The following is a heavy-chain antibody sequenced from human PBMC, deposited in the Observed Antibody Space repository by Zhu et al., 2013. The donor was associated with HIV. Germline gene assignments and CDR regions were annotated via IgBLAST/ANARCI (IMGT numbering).Heavy chain of an antibody. CDR3: ARGRGVLEWLENWFDP. Sequence: QVQLVQSGAEVKKPGASVKVSCKASGYTFTSYDINWVRQATGQGLEWMGWMNPNSGNTGYAQKFQGRVTMTRNTSISTAYMELSSLRSEDTAVYYCARGRGVLEWLENWFDPWGRREPVGHRLL. J-gene: IGHJ5*02. CDR1: GYTFTSYD. D-gene: IGHD3-3*01. CDR2: MNPNSGNT. V-gene: IGHV1-8*01.